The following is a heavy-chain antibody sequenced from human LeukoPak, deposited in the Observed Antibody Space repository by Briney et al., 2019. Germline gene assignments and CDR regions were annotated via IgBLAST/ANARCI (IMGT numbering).Heavy chain of an antibody. J-gene: IGHJ4*02. V-gene: IGHV4-34*01. CDR1: GESFSGYY. Sequence: SETLSLTCAVYGESFSGYYWSWLRRPPGKGLEWIGEINHSGNTNYNPSLKSRVTISVDTSKIQFSLKLNSVTAADRAVYYCARGELGATMGGLFDYWGRGTLVSVSS. CDR2: INHSGNT. D-gene: IGHD1-26*01. CDR3: ARGELGATMGGLFDY.